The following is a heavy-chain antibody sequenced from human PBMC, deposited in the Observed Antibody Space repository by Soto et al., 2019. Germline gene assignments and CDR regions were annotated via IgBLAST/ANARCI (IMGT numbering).Heavy chain of an antibody. V-gene: IGHV3-7*01. J-gene: IGHJ4*02. CDR2: IKQEGSEK. CDR3: ARISDIVAPTFGY. D-gene: IGHD5-12*01. CDR1: GFTFSSYW. Sequence: GGSLRLSCAASGFTFSSYWMSWVRQAPGKGLEWVANIKQEGSEKYYMASVKGRLTISRDNAKNSLYLQMKSLSAEDTAVYYCARISDIVAPTFGYWGQGTLVTVSS.